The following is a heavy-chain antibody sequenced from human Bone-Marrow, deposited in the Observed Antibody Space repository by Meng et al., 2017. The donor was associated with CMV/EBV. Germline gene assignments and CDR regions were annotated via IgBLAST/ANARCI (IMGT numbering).Heavy chain of an antibody. CDR2: IRYDGSNK. J-gene: IGHJ4*02. V-gene: IGHV3-30*02. Sequence: GESLKISCAASGFTFSSYGMHWVRQAPGKGLEWVAFIRYDGSNKYYADSVKGRFTISRDNSKNTLYLQMNSLRAEDTAVYYCARGRHYTGSAHIDDWGQGTLVTVSS. CDR3: ARGRHYTGSAHIDD. CDR1: GFTFSSYG. D-gene: IGHD2-8*02.